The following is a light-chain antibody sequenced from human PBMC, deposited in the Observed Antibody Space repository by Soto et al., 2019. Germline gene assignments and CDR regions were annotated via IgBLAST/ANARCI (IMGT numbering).Light chain of an antibody. CDR2: DDS. CDR3: QVWDSSSGVV. J-gene: IGLJ2*01. V-gene: IGLV3-21*02. CDR1: NIGSKS. Sequence: SYELTQPPSVSVAPGQTARITCGGNNIGSKSVHWCQQKPGQAPVLVVYDDSDRPSGIPERFSGSNSGNTATLTISRVEAGDEADYYCQVWDSSSGVVFGGGTQLTVL.